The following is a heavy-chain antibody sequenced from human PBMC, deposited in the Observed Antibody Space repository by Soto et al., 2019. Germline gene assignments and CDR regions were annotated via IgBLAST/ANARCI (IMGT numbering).Heavy chain of an antibody. CDR1: GGSISSYY. CDR3: ARGLISLTPLPNDLDYFDY. CDR2: IYYSGST. Sequence: ASETLSLTCTVSGGSISSYYWSWIRQPPGKGLEWIGYIYYSGSTNYNPSLKSRVTISVDTSKNQFSLKLSSVTAADTAVYYCARGLISLTPLPNDLDYFDYWGQGTLVTVSS. V-gene: IGHV4-59*01. D-gene: IGHD1-1*01. J-gene: IGHJ4*02.